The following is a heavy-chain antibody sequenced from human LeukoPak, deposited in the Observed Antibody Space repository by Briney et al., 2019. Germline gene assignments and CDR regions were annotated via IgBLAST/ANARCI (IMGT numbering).Heavy chain of an antibody. V-gene: IGHV4-34*01. D-gene: IGHD6-13*01. CDR2: INHSGST. Sequence: SETLSLTCAVSGGSFSGYYWSWVRQPPGKGLEWIGEINHSGSTNYNPSLMSRVTISVDTSKNQFSLKLTSVTAADTAVDYWARASSSWYGCDIWGQGTMVTVSS. J-gene: IGHJ3*02. CDR3: ARASSSWYGCDI. CDR1: GGSFSGYY.